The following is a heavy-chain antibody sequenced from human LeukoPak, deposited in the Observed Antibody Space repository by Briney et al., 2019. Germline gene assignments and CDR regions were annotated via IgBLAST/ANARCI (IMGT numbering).Heavy chain of an antibody. CDR3: ARILRGEYLDY. Sequence: SQTLSLTCTVSGGSISSGDYYWSWIRQPPGKGLEWIGYIYYSGSTYYNPSLESRVTISVDTSKNQFSLKLSSATAADTAVYYCARILRGEYLDYWGQGTLVTVSS. CDR2: IYYSGST. D-gene: IGHD3-10*01. J-gene: IGHJ4*02. CDR1: GGSISSGDYY. V-gene: IGHV4-30-4*01.